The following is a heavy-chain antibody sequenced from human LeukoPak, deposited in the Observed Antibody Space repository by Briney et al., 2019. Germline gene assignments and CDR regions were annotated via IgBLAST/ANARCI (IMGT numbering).Heavy chain of an antibody. CDR1: GDSISSGDYY. J-gene: IGHJ3*02. CDR2: ISSSGST. CDR3: TRGPYSYDSSGAFDI. V-gene: IGHV4-61*02. D-gene: IGHD3-22*01. Sequence: SETLSLTCTVSGDSISSGDYYWSWIRQPAGKGLEWIGRISSSGSTNYNPSLKSRVTISVDTSKNQFSLKLSSVTAADTAVYFCTRGPYSYDSSGAFDIWGQGTMVTVSS.